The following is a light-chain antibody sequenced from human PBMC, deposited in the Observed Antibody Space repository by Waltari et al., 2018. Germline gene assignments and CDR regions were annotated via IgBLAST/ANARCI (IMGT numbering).Light chain of an antibody. Sequence: QSALTQPRSVSGSPGQSVTVSCTGTSSAIGDYVCVSWYQHHPGKAPKLLIYDVSKRPSGVPDRFSASKSGNTASLTISGLQAEDEADYYCYSYAGSHEFGGGTKLTVL. J-gene: IGLJ2*01. CDR1: SSAIGDYVC. V-gene: IGLV2-11*01. CDR2: DVS. CDR3: YSYAGSHE.